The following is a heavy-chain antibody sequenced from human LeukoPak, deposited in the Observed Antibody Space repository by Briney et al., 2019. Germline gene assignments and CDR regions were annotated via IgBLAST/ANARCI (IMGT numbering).Heavy chain of an antibody. V-gene: IGHV1-69*13. J-gene: IGHJ3*02. CDR1: GGTFSSYA. D-gene: IGHD4-23*01. Sequence: SVKVSCKASGGTFSSYAISWVRRAPGQGLEWMGGIIPIFGTANYAQKFQGRVTITADESTSTAYMELSSLRSEDTAVYYCARVRKATVVRNAFDIWGQGTMVTVSS. CDR3: ARVRKATVVRNAFDI. CDR2: IIPIFGTA.